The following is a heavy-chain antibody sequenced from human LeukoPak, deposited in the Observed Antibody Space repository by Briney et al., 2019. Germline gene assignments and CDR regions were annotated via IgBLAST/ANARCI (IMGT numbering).Heavy chain of an antibody. V-gene: IGHV1-46*01. CDR2: INSSGGST. D-gene: IGHD1-1*01. CDR1: GYIFTSYN. Sequence: GASVKVSCKASGYIFTSYNMYWVRQAPGQGLEWMGIINSSGGSTNYAQKFQGRVTMTRDTSTSTVYMELSSLRSEDTAVYYCARGEYGWNDPFDYWGQGTLVTVSS. CDR3: ARGEYGWNDPFDY. J-gene: IGHJ4*02.